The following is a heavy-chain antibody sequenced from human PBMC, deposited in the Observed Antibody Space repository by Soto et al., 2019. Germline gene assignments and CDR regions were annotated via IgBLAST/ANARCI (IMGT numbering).Heavy chain of an antibody. CDR2: IYYSGST. CDR3: VRAQLGYYFDY. D-gene: IGHD7-27*01. Sequence: SETLSLTCTVSGGSISSYYWSWIRQPPGKGLEWIGYIYYSGSTNYNPSLKSRVTISVDTSKNQFSLKLSSVTAADTAVYYCVRAQLGYYFDYWGQGTLVTVS. CDR1: GGSISSYY. V-gene: IGHV4-59*01. J-gene: IGHJ4*02.